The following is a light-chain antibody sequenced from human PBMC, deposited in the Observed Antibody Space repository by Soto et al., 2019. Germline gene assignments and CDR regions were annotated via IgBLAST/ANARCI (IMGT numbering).Light chain of an antibody. V-gene: IGKV3-15*01. Sequence: VLTQSPATLSVSPWERVTLSCRASQSVSSLLAWYQQKPGQAPRLLIYSTSTRATGIPARFSGSGSGTEFTLTISSLQSEDFAIYYCQQYHYWPYTFGQGTKVDIK. J-gene: IGKJ2*01. CDR3: QQYHYWPYT. CDR2: STS. CDR1: QSVSSL.